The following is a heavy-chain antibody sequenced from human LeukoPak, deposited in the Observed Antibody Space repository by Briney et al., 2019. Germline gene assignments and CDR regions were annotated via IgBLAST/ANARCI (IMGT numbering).Heavy chain of an antibody. J-gene: IGHJ4*02. CDR2: IKQDGSEK. V-gene: IGHV3-7*01. D-gene: IGHD1-26*01. CDR3: ARDKIVGATHFDY. CDR1: GFTFSNYW. Sequence: GGSLRLSCAASGFTFSNYWMSWVRQAPGKGLEWVANIKQDGSEKYVDSVKGRFTISRDDAKNSLYLQMNSLRAEDTAVYYCARDKIVGATHFDYWGQGTLVTVSS.